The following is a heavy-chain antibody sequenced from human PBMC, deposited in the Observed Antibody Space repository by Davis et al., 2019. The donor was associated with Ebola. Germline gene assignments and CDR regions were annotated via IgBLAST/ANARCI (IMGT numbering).Heavy chain of an antibody. Sequence: SETLSLTCTVSGASISNGDYYWSWLRQSPGKGLQWIAYIYHSGNTFYNPSLKSRLAISLDTSKSQFSLNLTSVTAADTAVYYCARGSPMVSVFGVAPDAFDIWGQGTMVTVSS. CDR3: ARGSPMVSVFGVAPDAFDI. CDR1: GASISNGDYY. V-gene: IGHV4-30-4*08. J-gene: IGHJ3*02. CDR2: IYHSGNT. D-gene: IGHD3-3*01.